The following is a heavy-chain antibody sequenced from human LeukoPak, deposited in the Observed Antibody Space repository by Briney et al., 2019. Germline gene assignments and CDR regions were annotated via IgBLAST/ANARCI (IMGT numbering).Heavy chain of an antibody. V-gene: IGHV4-59*08. Sequence: SETLSLTCTVSGGSISSYYWSWIRQPPGKGLEWIGYIYYSGSTNYNPSLKSRVTISVDTSKNQFSLKLSSVTAADTAVYYCARLGLARRFDYWGQGTLVTVSS. CDR3: ARLGLARRFDY. CDR2: IYYSGST. D-gene: IGHD1-1*01. J-gene: IGHJ4*02. CDR1: GGSISSYY.